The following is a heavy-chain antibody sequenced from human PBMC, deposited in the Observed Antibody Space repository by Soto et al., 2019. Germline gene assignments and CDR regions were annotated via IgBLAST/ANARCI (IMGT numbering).Heavy chain of an antibody. D-gene: IGHD2-15*01. CDR3: AKVSVVVLAAGDWFDP. V-gene: IGHV3-23*01. Sequence: LRLSCAASGFSFSTHAMSWVRQAPGKGLEWVSGISGNSGSTYYADPVKGRFTVSRDNSKNTVYLQMNSLRGDDTAVYYCAKVSVVVLAAGDWFDPWGQGTLVTVSS. CDR1: GFSFSTHA. J-gene: IGHJ5*02. CDR2: ISGNSGST.